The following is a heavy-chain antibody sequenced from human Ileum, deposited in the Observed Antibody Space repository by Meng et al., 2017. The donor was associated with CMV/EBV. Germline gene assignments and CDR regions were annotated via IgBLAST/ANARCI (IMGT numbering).Heavy chain of an antibody. CDR1: GYTFSTYD. J-gene: IGHJ4*02. D-gene: IGHD1-1*01. CDR3: VRENWYFEN. Sequence: ASVKVSCKASGYTFSTYDSNWVRQAPGLGLEWVGLIYPKNGDTDYGHRFQGRVTMTSDTSINTVYMELSRLTSDDTAVYYCVRENWYFENWGQGTLVTVSS. CDR2: IYPKNGDT. V-gene: IGHV1-2*02.